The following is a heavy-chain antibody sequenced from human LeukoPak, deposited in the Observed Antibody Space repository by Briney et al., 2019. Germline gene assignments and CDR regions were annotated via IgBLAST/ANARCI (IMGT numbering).Heavy chain of an antibody. J-gene: IGHJ4*02. V-gene: IGHV3-30*04. CDR1: GFTFSSYA. CDR2: ISYDGSYK. Sequence: GGSLRLSCAASGFTFSSYAMHWVRQAPGKGLEWVAVISYDGSYKDYADSVKGRFTVSRDNSKSTLYLQMNSLRAEDTAVYYCARGARKGDDYGGLFDYWGQGTLVTVSS. CDR3: ARGARKGDDYGGLFDY. D-gene: IGHD4-23*01.